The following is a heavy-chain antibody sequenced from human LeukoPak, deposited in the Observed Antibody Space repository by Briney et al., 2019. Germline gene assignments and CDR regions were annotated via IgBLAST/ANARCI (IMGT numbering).Heavy chain of an antibody. Sequence: PSETLSLTCAVYGGSFSGYYWSWIRQPPGKGLEGMGEINHSGSTNYNPSLKSRVTISVDTSKNQFSLKLSSVTAADTAVYYCARGRYNAGLLWFGESNRIYYFDYWGQGTLVTVSS. V-gene: IGHV4-34*01. J-gene: IGHJ4*02. CDR3: ARGRYNAGLLWFGESNRIYYFDY. D-gene: IGHD3-10*01. CDR2: INHSGST. CDR1: GGSFSGYY.